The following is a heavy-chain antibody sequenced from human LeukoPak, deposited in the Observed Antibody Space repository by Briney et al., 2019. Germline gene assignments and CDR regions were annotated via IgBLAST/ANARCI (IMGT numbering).Heavy chain of an antibody. CDR3: AREISADSSGYYYDYWYFDL. Sequence: SSVKVSSKASGGTFSSYAISWVRQAPGQGLEWMVRIIPIFGTANYAQKFQGRVTITTDESTSTAYMELSSLRSEDTAVYYCAREISADSSGYYYDYWYFDLWGRGTLVTVSS. V-gene: IGHV1-69*05. D-gene: IGHD3-22*01. J-gene: IGHJ2*01. CDR1: GGTFSSYA. CDR2: IIPIFGTA.